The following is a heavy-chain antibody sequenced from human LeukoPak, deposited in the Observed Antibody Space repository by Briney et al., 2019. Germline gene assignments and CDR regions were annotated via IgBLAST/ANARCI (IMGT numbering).Heavy chain of an antibody. V-gene: IGHV4-38-2*01. Sequence: SETLSLTCAVSGYSISSGYYWGWTRQPPGKGLEWIGSIYHSGSTYYNPSLKSRVTISVDTSKNQFSLKLSSVTAADTAVYYCARQDPGDAFDIWGQGTMVTVSS. J-gene: IGHJ3*02. CDR3: ARQDPGDAFDI. CDR1: GYSISSGYY. CDR2: IYHSGST.